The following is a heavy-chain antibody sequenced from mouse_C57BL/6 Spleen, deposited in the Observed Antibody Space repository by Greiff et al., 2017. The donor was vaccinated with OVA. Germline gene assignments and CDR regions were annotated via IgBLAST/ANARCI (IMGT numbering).Heavy chain of an antibody. CDR1: GYTFTSYT. CDR3: ARWSLDY. CDR2: INPSSGYT. V-gene: IGHV1-4*01. Sequence: QVQLKESGAELARPGASVKMSCKASGYTFTSYTMHWVKQRPGQGLEWIGYINPSSGYTKYNQKFKDKATLTADKSSSTACMQLSSLTSEDSAVYYCARWSLDYWGQGTTLTVSS. J-gene: IGHJ2*01.